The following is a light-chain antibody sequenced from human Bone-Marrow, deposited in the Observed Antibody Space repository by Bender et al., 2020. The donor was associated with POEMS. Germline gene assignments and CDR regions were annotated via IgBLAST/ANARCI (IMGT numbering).Light chain of an antibody. CDR2: QDN. V-gene: IGLV3-1*01. CDR3: EASDSSIVVV. CDR1: RMVDRY. J-gene: IGLJ2*01. Sequence: SFEVTQPPSLSVSPGQTASITCSAERMVDRYVSWYQQKSGQSPVLVIYQDNKRPSGIPERFSSTTAGNAATLTISGPQPVDEADYYCEASDSSIVVVFGAGTKLTVL.